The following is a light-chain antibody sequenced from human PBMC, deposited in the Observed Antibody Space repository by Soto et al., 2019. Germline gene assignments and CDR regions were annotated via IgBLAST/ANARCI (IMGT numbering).Light chain of an antibody. CDR3: QQYGSTPKT. J-gene: IGKJ2*01. V-gene: IGKV3-20*01. Sequence: EIVLTQSPGTLSLSPGERATLSCRASQSVRSSYLAWFQQKPGQAPRLLIYGASSRATGIPDRFSGSESWTDFNLTISRLEPEDFAVYYCQQYGSTPKTFGQGTKLEIK. CDR1: QSVRSSY. CDR2: GAS.